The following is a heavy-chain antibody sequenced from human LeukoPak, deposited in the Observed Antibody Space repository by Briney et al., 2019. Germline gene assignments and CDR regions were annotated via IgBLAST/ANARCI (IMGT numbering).Heavy chain of an antibody. CDR2: ISGSGGST. CDR1: RFTFSTYA. D-gene: IGHD3-10*01. J-gene: IGHJ6*02. V-gene: IGHV3-23*01. Sequence: PGGSLRLSCAASRFTFSTYAMSWVRQAPGKGLEWVSAISGSGGSTYYADSVKGRFTISRDNSKNTLYLQMNSLRAEDTAVYYCAKDASGSYYPHYYYYGMDVWGQGTMVTVSS. CDR3: AKDASGSYYPHYYYYGMDV.